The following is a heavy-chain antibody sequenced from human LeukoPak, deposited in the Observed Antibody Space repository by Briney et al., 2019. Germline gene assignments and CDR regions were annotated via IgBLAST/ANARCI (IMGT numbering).Heavy chain of an antibody. J-gene: IGHJ4*02. CDR3: DNGEW. Sequence: GGSLRLSCIGSGFNFGDFAMSRVRQVPGRSPDFVSSISDTGKVVFYTDSVRGRATVSRDNSKSTRYLNLSDVRGDDTAVYYCDNGEWWGPGTQVVVSS. V-gene: IGHV3-23*01. CDR2: ISDTGKVV. CDR1: GFNFGDFA. D-gene: IGHD3-3*01.